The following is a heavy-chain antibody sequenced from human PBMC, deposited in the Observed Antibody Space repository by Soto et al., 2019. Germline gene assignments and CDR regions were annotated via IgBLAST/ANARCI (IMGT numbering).Heavy chain of an antibody. CDR1: GYTFTNYG. V-gene: IGHV1-18*01. CDR2: IGGYKGNT. Sequence: GASVKVSCKASGYTFTNYGVSWVRQAPGQGLEWMGWIGGYKGNTNYSQTFQGRVSFTRDTSASTAYMELSSLTSEDTAIYYCAAGGGGSRYWGQGTLVTVSS. CDR3: AAGGGGSRY. J-gene: IGHJ4*02. D-gene: IGHD2-15*01.